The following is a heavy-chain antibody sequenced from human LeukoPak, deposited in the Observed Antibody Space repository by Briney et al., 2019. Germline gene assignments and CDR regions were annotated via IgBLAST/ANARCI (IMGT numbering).Heavy chain of an antibody. CDR3: AKYSSSSSEALFDY. J-gene: IGHJ4*02. CDR1: GFTFSSYW. Sequence: GGSLRLPCAASGFTFSSYWMTWVRQAPGKGLEWVANIKPDGSEKYYVDSVKGRFTISRDNPRNSLYLQMNSLRAEDTAVYYCAKYSSSSSEALFDYWGQGTLVTVSS. CDR2: IKPDGSEK. D-gene: IGHD6-6*01. V-gene: IGHV3-7*03.